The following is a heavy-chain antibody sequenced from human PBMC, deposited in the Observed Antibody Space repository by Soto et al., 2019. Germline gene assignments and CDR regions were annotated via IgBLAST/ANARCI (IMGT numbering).Heavy chain of an antibody. CDR3: ARVPGRL. V-gene: IGHV3-53*02. J-gene: IGHJ4*02. D-gene: IGHD3-10*01. CDR2: VYSGGAT. CDR1: GFSVSRNY. Sequence: QLVETGGGLIQPGTSLTLSCAASGFSVSRNYMTWVRQAPGKGLEWVSFVYSGGATFYADSVKGRFILSRDDSQNTMYRQMNNLRADDTAVYYCARVPGRLWGRGTLVTVAS.